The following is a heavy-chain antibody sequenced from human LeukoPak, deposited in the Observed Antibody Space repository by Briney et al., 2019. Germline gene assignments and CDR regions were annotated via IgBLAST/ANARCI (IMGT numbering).Heavy chain of an antibody. J-gene: IGHJ4*02. CDR3: AKDTGSSGYYSY. D-gene: IGHD3-22*01. Sequence: GGSLRLSCAASGFTFSSYAMSWVRQAPGKGLEWVSAISGSGGSTYYADSVKGRFTISRDNSKNTLYMQMNSLRAEDTAVYYCAKDTGSSGYYSYWGQGTLVTVSS. CDR2: ISGSGGST. CDR1: GFTFSSYA. V-gene: IGHV3-23*01.